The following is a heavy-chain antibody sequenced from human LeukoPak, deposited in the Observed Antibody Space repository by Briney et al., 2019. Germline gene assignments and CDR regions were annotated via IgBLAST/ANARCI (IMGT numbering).Heavy chain of an antibody. V-gene: IGHV3-21*01. CDR2: ISSSSSYI. D-gene: IGHD2-15*01. Sequence: GGSLRLSCAASGFTFSSYSVNWVRQAPGEGLEWVSSISSSSSYIYYADSVKGRFTISRDNAKNSLYLQMNSLRAEDTAVYYCARAQWDIVVVVAAYNAFDIWGQGTMVTVSS. CDR1: GFTFSSYS. J-gene: IGHJ3*02. CDR3: ARAQWDIVVVVAAYNAFDI.